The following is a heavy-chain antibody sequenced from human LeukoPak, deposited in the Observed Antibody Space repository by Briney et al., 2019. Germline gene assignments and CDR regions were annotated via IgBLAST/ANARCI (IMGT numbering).Heavy chain of an antibody. CDR2: IYSDGST. D-gene: IGHD3-3*01. Sequence: GGSLRLSCAASGFTVSSNYMSWVRQAPGKGLEWVSVIYSDGSTFYADSVKGRFTISRDNSKNTLYLQMNSLRAEDTAVYYCAKDFWSGYYPNYWGQGTLVTVSS. J-gene: IGHJ4*02. CDR1: GFTVSSNY. V-gene: IGHV3-53*01. CDR3: AKDFWSGYYPNY.